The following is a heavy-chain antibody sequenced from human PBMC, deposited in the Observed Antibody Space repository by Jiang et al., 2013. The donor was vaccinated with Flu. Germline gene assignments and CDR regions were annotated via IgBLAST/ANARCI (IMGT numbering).Heavy chain of an antibody. Sequence: SGAEVKKPGSSVKVSCKASGGTFSSYAISWVRQAPGQGLEWMGWINPNSGGTNYAQNFKGRVTMTSDTSTNTVYMEVTSDDTAVYYCARGYDFWSGYANRPDFDYWGQGTLVTVSS. D-gene: IGHD3-3*01. CDR2: INPNSGGT. CDR1: GGTFSSYA. J-gene: IGHJ4*02. V-gene: IGHV1-2*02. CDR3: ARGYDFWSGYANRPDFDY.